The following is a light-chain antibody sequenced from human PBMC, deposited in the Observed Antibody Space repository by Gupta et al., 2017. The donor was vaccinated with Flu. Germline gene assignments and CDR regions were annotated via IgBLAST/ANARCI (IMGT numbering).Light chain of an antibody. CDR1: ELGYKY. V-gene: IGLV3-1*01. CDR3: QAWDINTAI. J-gene: IGLJ2*01. CDR2: QDN. Sequence: SFALTQPPSVSVSPGQTASITCSGDELGYKYACWYQQKPGQSPVLVIFQDNKRPSGIPERFSGSTSGGTATLTISGTQATDEADYYCQAWDINTAIFGGGTKLTVL.